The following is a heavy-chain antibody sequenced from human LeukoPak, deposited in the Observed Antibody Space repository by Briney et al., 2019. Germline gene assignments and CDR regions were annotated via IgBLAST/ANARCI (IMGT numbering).Heavy chain of an antibody. CDR2: IKSKPDSYTT. Sequence: GGSLRLSCVASGFSLSAYYMNWVRQAPGKGLEWVGRIKSKPDSYTTEYAASVEGRFIISRDDSENSLYLQMNSLKTEDTAVYYCARASDPWLQLTWGQGTLVTVSS. J-gene: IGHJ5*02. V-gene: IGHV3-72*01. D-gene: IGHD5-24*01. CDR1: GFSLSAYY. CDR3: ARASDPWLQLT.